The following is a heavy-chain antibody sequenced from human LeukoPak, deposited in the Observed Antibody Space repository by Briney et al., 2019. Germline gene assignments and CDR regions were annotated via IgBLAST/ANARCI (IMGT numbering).Heavy chain of an antibody. CDR3: ARLGLVGATTQFFDY. Sequence: GESLKISCKGSGYSFTSYWIGWVRPMPGKGMEWMGIIYPGDSDTRYSPSFQGQVTISADKSISTAYLQWSSLKASDTAMYYCARLGLVGATTQFFDYWGQGTLVTVSS. CDR2: IYPGDSDT. D-gene: IGHD1-26*01. J-gene: IGHJ4*02. CDR1: GYSFTSYW. V-gene: IGHV5-51*01.